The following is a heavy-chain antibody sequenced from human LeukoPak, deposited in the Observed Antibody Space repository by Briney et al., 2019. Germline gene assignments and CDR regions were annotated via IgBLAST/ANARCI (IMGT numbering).Heavy chain of an antibody. V-gene: IGHV3-23*01. CDR1: GFTFSSDA. Sequence: GGSLRLSCAASGFTFSSDAMSWVRQAPGKGLEWVSAISGSGGSTYYADSVKGRFTISRDSAKNSLYLQMNSLRAEDTALYYCARVASNYDFDYWGQGTLVTVSS. J-gene: IGHJ4*02. D-gene: IGHD4-11*01. CDR2: ISGSGGST. CDR3: ARVASNYDFDY.